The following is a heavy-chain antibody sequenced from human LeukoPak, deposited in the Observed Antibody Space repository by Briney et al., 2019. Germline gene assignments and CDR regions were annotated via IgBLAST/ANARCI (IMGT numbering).Heavy chain of an antibody. Sequence: PGGSLRLSCAASGFSFSSYGMHWVRQAPGKGLEWVALISYDGSNKNYADSVKGRFTISRDNSKSTLFLQMNSLRAEDTAVYYCARLLRGSLDYWGQGTLVTVSS. D-gene: IGHD2-15*01. CDR1: GFSFSSYG. V-gene: IGHV3-30*03. CDR2: ISYDGSNK. J-gene: IGHJ4*02. CDR3: ARLLRGSLDY.